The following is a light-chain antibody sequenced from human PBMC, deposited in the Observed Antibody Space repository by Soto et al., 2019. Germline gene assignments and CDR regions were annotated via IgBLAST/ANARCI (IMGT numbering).Light chain of an antibody. CDR1: QSVISNY. CDR2: GAS. J-gene: IGKJ5*01. V-gene: IGKV3-20*01. CDR3: QQYGRSPT. Sequence: EIVLTQSPGTLSLSAGERATLSCRASQSVISNYLAWYQQKPGQAPRLLIYGASSRATGIPDRFSGSGSGTDFTLTISRLEPGDSAVYYRQQYGRSPTFGQGTRLEIK.